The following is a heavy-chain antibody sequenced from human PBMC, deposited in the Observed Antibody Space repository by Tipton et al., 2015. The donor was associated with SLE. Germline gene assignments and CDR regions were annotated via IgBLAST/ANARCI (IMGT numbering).Heavy chain of an antibody. CDR2: TFHSGIA. CDR3: ARDRSVSSTWYDVFDF. CDR1: GYSIDSGYY. D-gene: IGHD6-13*01. V-gene: IGHV4-38-2*02. Sequence: TLSLTCAVSGYSIDSGYYWGWIRQAPGKGLEWIGSTFHSGIAHYNPSLKSRVTISVDTSKNQFSLKLTSVIAADTAVYFCARDRSVSSTWYDVFDFWGQGTTVTVSA. J-gene: IGHJ3*01.